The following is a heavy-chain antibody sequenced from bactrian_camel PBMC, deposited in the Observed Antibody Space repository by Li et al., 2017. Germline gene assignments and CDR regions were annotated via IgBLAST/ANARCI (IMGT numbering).Heavy chain of an antibody. V-gene: IGHV3S1*01. J-gene: IGHJ4*01. D-gene: IGHD4*01. CDR2: ISGGGAIT. CDR3: VANVANSNWR. CDR1: GFTFSSYI. Sequence: VQLVESGGGLVQPGGSLRLSCAASGFTFSSYIMYWVRQAPGKGLVWVSSISGGGAITRYADTVKGRFTISRDNTKNTGYLQMNQLGSDDTALYYCVANVANSNWRWGQGTQVTV.